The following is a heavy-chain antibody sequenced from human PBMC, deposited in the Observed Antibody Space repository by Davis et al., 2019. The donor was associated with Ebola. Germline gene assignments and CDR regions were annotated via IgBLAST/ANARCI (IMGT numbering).Heavy chain of an antibody. Sequence: ASVKVSCKASGYTFTDYAIHWVRQAPGQGLEWMGWIGVYNLKTHFAQEFQGRVSLTTDIPRHTVYMELRNLRFDDTAVYYCARGSESYCIGTNCYLSEADFWGQGTQVTVSS. CDR3: ARGSESYCIGTNCYLSEADF. V-gene: IGHV1-18*01. J-gene: IGHJ4*02. CDR2: IGVYNLKT. D-gene: IGHD3-10*01. CDR1: GYTFTDYA.